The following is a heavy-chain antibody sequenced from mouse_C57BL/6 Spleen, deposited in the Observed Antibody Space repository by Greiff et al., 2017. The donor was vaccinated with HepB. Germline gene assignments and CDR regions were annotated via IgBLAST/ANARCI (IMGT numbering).Heavy chain of an antibody. CDR2: IRLKSDNYAT. CDR1: GFTFSNYW. D-gene: IGHD1-1*01. CDR3: TNYYGSSSFAY. V-gene: IGHV6-3*01. Sequence: EVKLEESGGGLVQPGGSMKLSCVASGFTFSNYWMNWVRQSPEKGLEWVAQIRLKSDNYATHYAESVKGRFTISRDDSKSSVYIQMNNLRAEDTGIYYCTNYYGSSSFAYWGQGTLVTVSA. J-gene: IGHJ3*01.